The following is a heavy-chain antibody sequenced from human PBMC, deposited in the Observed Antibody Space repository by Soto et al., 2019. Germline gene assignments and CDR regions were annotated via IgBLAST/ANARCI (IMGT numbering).Heavy chain of an antibody. V-gene: IGHV1-69*01. D-gene: IGHD6-19*01. J-gene: IGHJ6*02. Sequence: QVQLVQSGAEVKKPGASVKVSCKASGGTFSSYAISWVRQAPGQGLEWMGGIIPIFGTANYAQKFQGRVTINADESTSTAYMELSSLRSEDTAVYYCARGEGIAVAGDYYYGMDVWGQGPTVTVSS. CDR1: GGTFSSYA. CDR3: ARGEGIAVAGDYYYGMDV. CDR2: IIPIFGTA.